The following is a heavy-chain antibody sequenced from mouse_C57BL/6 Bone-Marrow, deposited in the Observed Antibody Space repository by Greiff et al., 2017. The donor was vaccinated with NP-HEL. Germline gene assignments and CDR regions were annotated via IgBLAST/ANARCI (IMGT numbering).Heavy chain of an antibody. CDR3: ARDGPGPPYAMDY. J-gene: IGHJ4*01. CDR2: ISDGGSYT. CDR1: GFTFSSYA. V-gene: IGHV5-4*01. D-gene: IGHD4-1*01. Sequence: VKLVESGGGLVKPGGSLKLSCAASGFTFSSYAMSWVRQTPEKRLEWVATISDGGSYTYYPDNVKGRFTISRDNAKNNLYLQMSHLKSEDTAMYYCARDGPGPPYAMDYWGQGTSVTVSS.